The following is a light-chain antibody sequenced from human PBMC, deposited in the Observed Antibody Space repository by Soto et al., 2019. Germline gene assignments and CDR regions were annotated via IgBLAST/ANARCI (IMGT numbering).Light chain of an antibody. CDR3: SSYTSSSTLVV. Sequence: QSVPTQPASVSGSPGQSITISCTGTSSDVGGYNYVSWYQQHPGKAPKLMIYEVSNRPSGVSNRFSGSKSGNTASLTISGLQAEDEADYYCSSYTSSSTLVVFGTGTKVTVL. CDR2: EVS. CDR1: SSDVGGYNY. V-gene: IGLV2-14*01. J-gene: IGLJ1*01.